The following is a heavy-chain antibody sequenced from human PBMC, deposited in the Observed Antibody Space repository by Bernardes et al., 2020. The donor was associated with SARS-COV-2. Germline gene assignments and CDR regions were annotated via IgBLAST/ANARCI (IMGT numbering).Heavy chain of an antibody. D-gene: IGHD3-9*01. J-gene: IGHJ4*02. CDR2: INGDGSQV. V-gene: IGHV3-7*01. CDR3: ARIDDVTGRDY. Sequence: VGSLRLSCAASGFTFSSYCMSWVRQAPGKGLEWVAYINGDGSQVCSVDSVRGRFAISRDNAKNLLYLQMDSLRAEDTAVYYCARIDDVTGRDYWSQGTLVTVSS. CDR1: GFTFSSYC.